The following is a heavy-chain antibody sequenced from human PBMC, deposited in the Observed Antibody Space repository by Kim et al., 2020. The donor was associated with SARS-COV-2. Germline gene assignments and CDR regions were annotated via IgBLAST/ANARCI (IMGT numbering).Heavy chain of an antibody. Sequence: GGSLRLSCAASGFTFSDYYMSWIRQAPGKGLEWVSYISSSGSSISYADSVKGRFTISRDNAKNSLYLQMNSLRAEDTAVYYCARSVYSHGYRGGFDPWGQGTLVSVSS. V-gene: IGHV3-11*01. J-gene: IGHJ5*02. D-gene: IGHD5-18*01. CDR1: GFTFSDYY. CDR3: ARSVYSHGYRGGFDP. CDR2: ISSSGSSI.